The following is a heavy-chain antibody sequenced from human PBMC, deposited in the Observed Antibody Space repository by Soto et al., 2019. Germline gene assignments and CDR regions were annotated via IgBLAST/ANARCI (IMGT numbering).Heavy chain of an antibody. CDR3: AMVRTRPVSIDY. CDR1: GYTFTGYY. CDR2: INPNSGGT. D-gene: IGHD1-20*01. V-gene: IGHV1-2*04. J-gene: IGHJ4*02. Sequence: GASVKVSCKASGYTFTGYYMHWVRQAPGQGLEWMGWINPNSGGTNYAQKFQGWVTMTRDTSISTAYMELSRLRSDDTAVYYCAMVRTRPVSIDYWDQGILVSLSS.